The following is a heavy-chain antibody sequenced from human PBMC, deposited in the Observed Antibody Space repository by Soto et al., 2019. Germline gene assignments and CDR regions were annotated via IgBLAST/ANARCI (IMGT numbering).Heavy chain of an antibody. CDR1: GASVINDY. CDR3: ARDNAQVEASLGFDY. D-gene: IGHD3-16*01. CDR2: IYGGGDS. J-gene: IGHJ4*02. V-gene: IGHV4-4*07. Sequence: QVHLQESGPGLVKPSETLSLSCTVSGASVINDYWSWIRQPVGKGLEWIGRIYGGGDSSQNPALKGRVTMSVDTSKNQLSLKLRSMTAADTAVYYCARDNAQVEASLGFDYWGQGILVTVSS.